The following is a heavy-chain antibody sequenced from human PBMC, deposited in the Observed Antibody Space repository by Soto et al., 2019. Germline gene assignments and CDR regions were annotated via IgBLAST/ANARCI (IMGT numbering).Heavy chain of an antibody. Sequence: GGSLRLSCAASGFTFSSYAMHWVRQAPGKGLEWVAVISYDGSNKYYADSVKGRFTISRDNSKNTLYLQMNSLRAEDTAVYYCARDNRPFDFWSGYYITHTFDYWGQGTLVTVYS. CDR2: ISYDGSNK. CDR1: GFTFSSYA. J-gene: IGHJ4*02. CDR3: ARDNRPFDFWSGYYITHTFDY. D-gene: IGHD3-3*01. V-gene: IGHV3-30-3*01.